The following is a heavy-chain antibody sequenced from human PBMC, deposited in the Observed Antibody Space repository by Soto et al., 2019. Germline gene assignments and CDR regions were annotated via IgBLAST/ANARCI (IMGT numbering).Heavy chain of an antibody. V-gene: IGHV4-39*01. CDR1: GGSINTPGFY. J-gene: IGHJ4*02. Sequence: SETLSLTCTVSGGSINTPGFYWTWIRQPPGKGLEWIVSIYYSGSTYYNPSLQSRVTISVDTSKNQFSLKLGSVTAADTAIYYCARRTGSRFDYWGPGNLVTVSS. CDR3: ARRTGSRFDY. D-gene: IGHD6-19*01. CDR2: IYYSGST.